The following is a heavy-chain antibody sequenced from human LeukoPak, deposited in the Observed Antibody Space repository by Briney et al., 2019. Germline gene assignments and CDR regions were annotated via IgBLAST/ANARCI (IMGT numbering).Heavy chain of an antibody. CDR2: ISWNSGSI. CDR3: AKVSRALRLGELSYYFDY. J-gene: IGHJ4*02. D-gene: IGHD3-16*02. Sequence: PGGSLRLSCAASGFTFDDYAMHWVRQAPGKGLEWVSGISWNSGSIGYADSVKGRFTISRDNAKNSLYLQMNSLRAEDTALYYCAKVSRALRLGELSYYFDYWGQGTLVTVSS. CDR1: GFTFDDYA. V-gene: IGHV3-9*01.